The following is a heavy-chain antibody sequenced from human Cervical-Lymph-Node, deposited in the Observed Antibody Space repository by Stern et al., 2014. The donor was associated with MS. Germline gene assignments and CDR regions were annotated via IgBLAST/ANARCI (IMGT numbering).Heavy chain of an antibody. Sequence: VQLLQPGGGLIQPGGSLRLSCAAPGFTVSKNYMSWVRQAPGKGLEWVSLIYTDGSTYYAGSVKGRFTISRDSSKNMLFLQMNSLRAEDTAMYYCARAIFGVNTAAMAPDAFDSWGQGTMVTVSS. J-gene: IGHJ3*01. CDR3: ARAIFGVNTAAMAPDAFDS. CDR2: IYTDGST. D-gene: IGHD3-3*01. V-gene: IGHV3-53*01. CDR1: GFTVSKNY.